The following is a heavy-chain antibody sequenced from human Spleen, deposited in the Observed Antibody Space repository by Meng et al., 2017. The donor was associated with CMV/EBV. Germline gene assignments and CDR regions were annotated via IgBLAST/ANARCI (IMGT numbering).Heavy chain of an antibody. CDR1: YTFPSYD. Sequence: YTFPSYDINWVRQATGQGLEWMGWMNPNSGNTGYAQKFQGRVTITRNTSISTAYMELSSLRSEDTAVYYCARGARYCSSASCYYWFDPWGQGTLVTVSS. D-gene: IGHD2-2*01. CDR3: ARGARYCSSASCYYWFDP. CDR2: MNPNSGNT. J-gene: IGHJ5*02. V-gene: IGHV1-8*03.